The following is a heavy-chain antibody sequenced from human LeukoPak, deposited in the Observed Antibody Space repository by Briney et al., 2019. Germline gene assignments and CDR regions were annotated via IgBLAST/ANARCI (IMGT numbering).Heavy chain of an antibody. CDR3: ARRGYSHYYYGMDV. CDR1: GYSFTSYW. J-gene: IGHJ6*02. CDR2: IDPSDSYT. Sequence: GESLKISCKGSGYSFTSYWISWVRQMPGKGLEWMGRIDPSDSYTNYSPSFQGQVTISADKSISTAYLQWSSLKASDTAMYYCARRGYSHYYYGMDVWGQGTTVTVSS. V-gene: IGHV5-10-1*04. D-gene: IGHD5-18*01.